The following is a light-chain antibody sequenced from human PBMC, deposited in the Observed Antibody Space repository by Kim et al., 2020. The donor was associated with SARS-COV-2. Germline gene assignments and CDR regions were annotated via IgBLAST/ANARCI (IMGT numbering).Light chain of an antibody. CDR2: DAA. V-gene: IGKV3-11*01. J-gene: IGKJ1*01. CDR1: QSISFC. CDR3: QQRSMTVPWT. Sequence: SPGERATPTCRASQSISFCLAWYQQKPGQAPRLLIYDAANRATGIPARFSGSGCGTDFTLTISSREPDDYAVDYCQQRSMTVPWTFGQGTKVDIK.